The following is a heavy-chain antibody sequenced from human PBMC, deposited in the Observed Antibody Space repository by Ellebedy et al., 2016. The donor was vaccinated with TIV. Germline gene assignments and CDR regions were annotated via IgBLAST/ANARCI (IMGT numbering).Heavy chain of an antibody. CDR2: IGSGGGTI. J-gene: IGHJ4*02. CDR3: ARESSALGY. V-gene: IGHV3-11*04. Sequence: GESLKISCAASGFTFSDYFMSWVRQAPGKGLEWAAYIGSGGGTIHYADSVKGRFTISRDNAKNSLYLQMNSLRAEDTAVYYCARESSALGYWGQGTLVTVSS. CDR1: GFTFSDYF.